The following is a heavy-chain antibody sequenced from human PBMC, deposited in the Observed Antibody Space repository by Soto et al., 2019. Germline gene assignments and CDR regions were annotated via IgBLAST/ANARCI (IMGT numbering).Heavy chain of an antibody. CDR1: GYTFTSYG. CDR3: ARDPTGTTRFADWFDP. J-gene: IGHJ5*02. V-gene: IGHV1-18*01. CDR2: ISAYNGNT. Sequence: ASVKVSCKASGYTFTSYGISWVRQAPGQGLEWMGWISAYNGNTNYAQKLQGRVTVTTDTSTSTAYMELRSLRSDDTAVYYCARDPTGTTRFADWFDPWGQGTLVTVSS. D-gene: IGHD1-1*01.